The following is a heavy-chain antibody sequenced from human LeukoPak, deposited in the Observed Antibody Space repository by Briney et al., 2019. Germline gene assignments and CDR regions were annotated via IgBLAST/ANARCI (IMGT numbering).Heavy chain of an antibody. CDR2: IYPGDSDT. CDR1: GYSFTSYW. J-gene: IGHJ4*02. D-gene: IGHD2-2*01. CDR3: ARHPPSKDLASFDY. Sequence: GESLTISCKGSGYSFTSYWIGWVRQMPGKGLEWMGTIYPGDSDTRYSPSFQGQVTISADKSISTAYLQWSSLKASDTAMYYCARHPPSKDLASFDYWGQGTLVTVSS. V-gene: IGHV5-51*01.